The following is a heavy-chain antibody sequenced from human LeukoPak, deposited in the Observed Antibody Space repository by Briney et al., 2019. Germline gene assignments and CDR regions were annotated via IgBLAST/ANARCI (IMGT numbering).Heavy chain of an antibody. CDR2: IYSGSST. Sequence: PAESLTLSCTVSGFTISSNYMSWVSQAPGEGLEEFSVIYSGSSTYYADSVKGRFIITRDNSKNTLYLKMNSLRAEDTAVHYCASTFDGPQFGTLSFDYWGEGALVTLSS. J-gene: IGHJ4*02. CDR3: ASTFDGPQFGTLSFDY. CDR1: GFTISSNY. D-gene: IGHD1-14*01. V-gene: IGHV3-66*01.